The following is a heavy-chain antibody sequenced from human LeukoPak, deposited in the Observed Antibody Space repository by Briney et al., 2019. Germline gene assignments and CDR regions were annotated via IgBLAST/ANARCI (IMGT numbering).Heavy chain of an antibody. Sequence: GASVKVSCKASGYTFTGYYMHWVRLAPGQGLEWMGWMNPNSGNTGYAQKFQGRVTMTRNTSISTAYMELSSLRSEDTAVYYCARGKRRDGYNSHYYYGMDVWGQGTTVTVSS. CDR2: MNPNSGNT. V-gene: IGHV1-8*02. J-gene: IGHJ6*02. CDR3: ARGKRRDGYNSHYYYGMDV. D-gene: IGHD5-12*01. CDR1: GYTFTGYY.